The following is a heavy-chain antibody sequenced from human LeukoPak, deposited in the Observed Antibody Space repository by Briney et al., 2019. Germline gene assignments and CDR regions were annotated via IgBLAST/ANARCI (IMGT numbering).Heavy chain of an antibody. CDR1: GGSISSYH. V-gene: IGHV4-59*01. CDR3: ARGRSGSYHSPFDY. D-gene: IGHD1-26*01. Sequence: SETLSLTCTVSGGSISSYHWSWIRQPPGKGLEWTGYIYYSGSTNYNPSLESRVTISVDTSKNQFSLKLDSVTAADTAVYYCARGRSGSYHSPFDYWGQGTLVTVSS. CDR2: IYYSGST. J-gene: IGHJ4*02.